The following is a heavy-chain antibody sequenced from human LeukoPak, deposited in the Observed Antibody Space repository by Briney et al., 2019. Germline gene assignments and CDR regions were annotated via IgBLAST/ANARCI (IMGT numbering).Heavy chain of an antibody. D-gene: IGHD3-22*01. Sequence: SETLSLTCTVSGGSISSYYWSWLRQPPGKGLEWIGYIYYSGSTNYNPSLKSRVTISVDTSKSQFSLKLSSVTAADSAVYYCAREVSFYYDSSGYLDYWGQGTLVTVSS. V-gene: IGHV4-59*01. CDR3: AREVSFYYDSSGYLDY. CDR1: GGSISSYY. J-gene: IGHJ4*02. CDR2: IYYSGST.